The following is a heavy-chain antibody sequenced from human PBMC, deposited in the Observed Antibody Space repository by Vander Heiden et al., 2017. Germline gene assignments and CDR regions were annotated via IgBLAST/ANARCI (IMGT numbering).Heavy chain of an antibody. Sequence: QVELVESGGGVVQPGKSLRLSCEGSGFFFGPYGLHWVRQAPGKGLEWVALISYDGDNKYYADSVKGRFTISRDNSEDTLFLQMNSLRIEDTAVYYCARVASHSSGWYGYHFDNWGQGTLVTVSS. D-gene: IGHD6-19*01. J-gene: IGHJ4*02. CDR1: GFFFGPYG. CDR3: ARVASHSSGWYGYHFDN. CDR2: ISYDGDNK. V-gene: IGHV3-30-3*01.